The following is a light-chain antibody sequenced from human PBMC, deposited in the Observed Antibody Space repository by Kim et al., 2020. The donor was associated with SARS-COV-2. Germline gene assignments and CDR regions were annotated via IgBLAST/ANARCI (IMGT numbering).Light chain of an antibody. CDR1: NIGSKS. V-gene: IGLV3-21*04. Sequence: PGKTARITCGGNNIGSKSVHWDQQKPGQAPVLVIYYDSDRTSGIPERFSGSNAGNTATLTISRVEAGDEADYYCQVWDSSSDHPRVFGGGTQLTVL. J-gene: IGLJ3*02. CDR3: QVWDSSSDHPRV. CDR2: YDS.